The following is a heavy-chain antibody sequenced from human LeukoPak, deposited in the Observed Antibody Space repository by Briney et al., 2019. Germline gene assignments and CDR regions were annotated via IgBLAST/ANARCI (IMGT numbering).Heavy chain of an antibody. Sequence: GGSLRLSCAGSGFTVSSNYMTWVRQAPGKGLEWVAVISYDGSNKYYADSVKGRFTISRDNSKNTLYLQMNSLRAEDTAVYYCAKDRDWYYCDYWGQGTLVTVSS. D-gene: IGHD5-24*01. V-gene: IGHV3-30*18. CDR1: GFTVSSNY. CDR3: AKDRDWYYCDY. J-gene: IGHJ4*02. CDR2: ISYDGSNK.